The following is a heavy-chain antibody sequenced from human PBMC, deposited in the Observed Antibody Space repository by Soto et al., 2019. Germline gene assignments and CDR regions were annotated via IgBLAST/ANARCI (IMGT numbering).Heavy chain of an antibody. CDR3: AKGSVLLWFGETVSPYYFDY. Sequence: GGSLRLSCAASGFTFSSYAMSWVRQAPGKGLEWVSAISGSGGGTYYADSVKGRFTISRDNSKNTLYLQMNSLRAEDTAVYYCAKGSVLLWFGETVSPYYFDYWGQGTLVTVSS. J-gene: IGHJ4*02. CDR1: GFTFSSYA. CDR2: ISGSGGGT. V-gene: IGHV3-23*01. D-gene: IGHD3-10*01.